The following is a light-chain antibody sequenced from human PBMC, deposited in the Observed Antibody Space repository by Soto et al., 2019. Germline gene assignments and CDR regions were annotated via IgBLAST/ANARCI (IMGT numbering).Light chain of an antibody. J-gene: IGKJ4*01. V-gene: IGKV3-15*01. Sequence: EIVMTRSQATLSVSPGEVATLSCKASQNVYNNLAWYQQRSGQPPRLLIYDASTMATGISARFSGSGYGTEFTLTISSLQSEDFAVYFCQQCRSWPVTFGGGTKVEIK. CDR3: QQCRSWPVT. CDR2: DAS. CDR1: QNVYNN.